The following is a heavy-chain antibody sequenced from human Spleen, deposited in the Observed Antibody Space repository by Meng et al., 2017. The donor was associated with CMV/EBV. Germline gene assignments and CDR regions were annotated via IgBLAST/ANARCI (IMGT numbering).Heavy chain of an antibody. CDR1: GYSFASYW. CDR2: IYPGDSDV. J-gene: IGHJ4*02. V-gene: IGHV5-51*01. CDR3: AREREYYDFWSGGFYY. Sequence: SGYSFASYWIGWVRQMPGKGLEWMGIIYPGDSDVRYSPSFRGQVTISVDKSINTTYLHWTSLKASDTAMYYCAREREYYDFWSGGFYYWGQGTLVTVSS. D-gene: IGHD3-3*01.